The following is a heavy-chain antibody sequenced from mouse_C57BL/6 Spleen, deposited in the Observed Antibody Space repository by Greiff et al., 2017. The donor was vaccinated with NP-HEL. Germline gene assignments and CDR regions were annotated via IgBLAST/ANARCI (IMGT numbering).Heavy chain of an antibody. J-gene: IGHJ3*01. V-gene: IGHV1-82*01. Sequence: QVQLQQSGPELVKPGASVKISCKASGYAFSSSWMNWVKQRPGKGLEWIGRIYPGDGDTNYNGKFKGKATLTADKSSSTAYMQLSSLTSEDSAVYFWANVYYDYDEAWFAYWGQGTLVTVSA. CDR1: GYAFSSSW. CDR3: ANVYYDYDEAWFAY. D-gene: IGHD2-4*01. CDR2: IYPGDGDT.